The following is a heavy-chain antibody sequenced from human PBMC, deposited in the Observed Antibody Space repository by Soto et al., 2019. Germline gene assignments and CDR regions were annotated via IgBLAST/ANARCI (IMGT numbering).Heavy chain of an antibody. Sequence: GGTLRLSCAATGFTFTNFAMKWARQAPGKGLERVSTVGVNAGSTYYADSVKGRFTIYRDNSKNALYLQMNSLRVDDTAVYYCAKGWTEVYLWGQGTMFTVSS. V-gene: IGHV3-23*01. J-gene: IGHJ3*01. D-gene: IGHD6-6*01. CDR1: GFTFTNFA. CDR3: AKGWTEVYL. CDR2: VGVNAGST.